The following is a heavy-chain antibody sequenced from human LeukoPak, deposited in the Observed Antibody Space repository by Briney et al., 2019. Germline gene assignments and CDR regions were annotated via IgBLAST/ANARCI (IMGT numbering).Heavy chain of an antibody. V-gene: IGHV4-39*07. CDR3: AKAPVTTCRGAYCYPFDY. J-gene: IGHJ4*02. CDR1: GDSIDRSAYY. CDR2: IYYTGNT. D-gene: IGHD2-21*01. Sequence: SETLSLTCNVAGDSIDRSAYYWSWVRQPPGRGLEWIGSIYYTGNTYYNPSLKSRVTISVDTSKNQFSLKLSSVTAADTAVYYCAKAPVTTCRGAYCYPFDYWGQGTLVTVSS.